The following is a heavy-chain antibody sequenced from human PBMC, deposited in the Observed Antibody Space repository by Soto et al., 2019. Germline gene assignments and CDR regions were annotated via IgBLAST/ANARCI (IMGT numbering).Heavy chain of an antibody. J-gene: IGHJ6*02. CDR2: IYYSGST. V-gene: IGHV4-30-4*01. CDR1: GGSISSGDYY. Sequence: SETLSLTCTVPGGSISSGDYYWSWIRQPPGKGLEWIGYIYYSGSTYYNPSLKSRVTISVDTSKNQFSLKLSSVTAADTAVYYCARDTAMARDRVYYYYGMDVWGQGTTVTVSS. D-gene: IGHD5-18*01. CDR3: ARDTAMARDRVYYYYGMDV.